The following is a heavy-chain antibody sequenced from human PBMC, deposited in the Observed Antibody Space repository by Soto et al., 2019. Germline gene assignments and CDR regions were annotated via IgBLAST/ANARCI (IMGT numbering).Heavy chain of an antibody. CDR1: GGSFSGYY. Sequence: QVQLQQWGAGLLKPSETLSLTCAVYGGSFSGYYWSWIRQPPGKGLEWIGEINHSGSTNYNPSLKSRVTISVDTSKIQFSLKLSSVTAADTAVYYCARAVLSSRRHAFDIWGQGTMVTVSS. D-gene: IGHD2-2*01. J-gene: IGHJ3*02. CDR2: INHSGST. CDR3: ARAVLSSRRHAFDI. V-gene: IGHV4-34*01.